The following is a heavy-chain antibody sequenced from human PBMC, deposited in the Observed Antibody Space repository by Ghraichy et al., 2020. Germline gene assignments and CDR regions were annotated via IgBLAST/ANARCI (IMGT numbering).Heavy chain of an antibody. V-gene: IGHV4-59*01. Sequence: ESLNISCTVSGGSISSYYWSWIRQPPGKGLEWIGYIYYSGSTNYNPSLKSRVTISVDTSKNQFSLKLSPVTAADTAVYYCARTLPGIAVAGYWYFDLWGRGTLVTVSS. D-gene: IGHD6-19*01. CDR1: GGSISSYY. CDR2: IYYSGST. J-gene: IGHJ2*01. CDR3: ARTLPGIAVAGYWYFDL.